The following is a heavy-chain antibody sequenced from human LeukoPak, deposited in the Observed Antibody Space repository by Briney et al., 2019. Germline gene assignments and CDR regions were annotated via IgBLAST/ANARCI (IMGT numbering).Heavy chain of an antibody. Sequence: GASLRLSCAASGLTVSSNYMNWVRQAPGKGLEWVSVIYSGGSTYYADSVKGRFTISRDNSKNTLYLQMNSLRAEDTAVYYCARGAYGSGSYGDNWFDPWGQGTLVTVSS. CDR1: GLTVSSNY. V-gene: IGHV3-66*01. J-gene: IGHJ5*02. D-gene: IGHD3-10*01. CDR2: IYSGGST. CDR3: ARGAYGSGSYGDNWFDP.